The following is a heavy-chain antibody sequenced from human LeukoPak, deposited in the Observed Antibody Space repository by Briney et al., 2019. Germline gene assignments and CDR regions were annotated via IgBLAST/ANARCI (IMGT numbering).Heavy chain of an antibody. D-gene: IGHD5-18*01. CDR2: ISRSGSTI. J-gene: IGHJ5*02. Sequence: GGSLRLSCAASGFTFSDYYMSWLRQAPGKGLEGVAYISRSGSTIYYADSVKGRFTISRDNAKNSLYLQMNSLRAEDTAVYYYARDLRVVGSKSSYGPDWFDPWGQGTLVTVSS. V-gene: IGHV3-11*01. CDR3: ARDLRVVGSKSSYGPDWFDP. CDR1: GFTFSDYY.